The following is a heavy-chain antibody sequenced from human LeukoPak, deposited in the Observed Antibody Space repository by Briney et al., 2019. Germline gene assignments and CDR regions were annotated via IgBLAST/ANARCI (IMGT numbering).Heavy chain of an antibody. CDR2: IYYSGTT. V-gene: IGHV4-30-2*01. D-gene: IGHD3-22*01. CDR3: ARGTDYYDSSGYYY. CDR1: GGSINSGGFS. Sequence: SETLSLTCAVSGGSINSGGFSWTWIRQPPGKGLEWIGYIYYSGTTSYNPSLKSRVTISVDTSKNQFSLKLSSVTAADTAVYYCARGTDYYDSSGYYYWGQGTLVTVSS. J-gene: IGHJ4*02.